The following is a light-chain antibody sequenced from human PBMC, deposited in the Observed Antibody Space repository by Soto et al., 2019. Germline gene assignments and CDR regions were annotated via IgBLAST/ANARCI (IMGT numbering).Light chain of an antibody. CDR3: QQVNRVTRT. V-gene: IGKV1-9*01. Sequence: ILLTQSASSLSASVGDRVTIACRPSQRLXSHLAWCQQEPGQAPRFLXAHASTLQTGGPSRLSGGGSGTDFTPTLSSLQPDDCANYYCQQVNRVTRTFGQGTRLE. CDR2: HAS. J-gene: IGKJ5*01. CDR1: QRLXSH.